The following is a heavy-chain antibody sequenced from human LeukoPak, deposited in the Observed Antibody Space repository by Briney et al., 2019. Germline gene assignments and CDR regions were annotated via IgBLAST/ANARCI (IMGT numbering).Heavy chain of an antibody. J-gene: IGHJ5*02. D-gene: IGHD3-16*01. V-gene: IGHV4-30-2*01. CDR3: ARGGGWFDP. CDR2: IYHSGST. Sequence: SQTLSLTCAVSGGSIGSGGYSWSWIRQPPGKGLEWIGYIYHSGSTYYNPSLKSRATISVDRSKNQFSLKLSSVTAADTAVYYCARGGGWFDPWGQGTLVTVSS. CDR1: GGSIGSGGYS.